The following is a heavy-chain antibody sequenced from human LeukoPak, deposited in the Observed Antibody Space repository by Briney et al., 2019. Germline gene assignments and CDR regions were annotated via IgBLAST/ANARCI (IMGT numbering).Heavy chain of an antibody. CDR1: GFTFSSYA. Sequence: PGRSLRLSCAASGFTFSSYAMHWVGQAPGEGLEWVAVISYDGSNKYYADSVKGRFTISRDNSKNTLYLQMNSLRAEDTAVYYCARDGGGYDSSGPRFDYWGQGTLVTVSS. J-gene: IGHJ4*02. CDR2: ISYDGSNK. CDR3: ARDGGGYDSSGPRFDY. D-gene: IGHD3-22*01. V-gene: IGHV3-30-3*01.